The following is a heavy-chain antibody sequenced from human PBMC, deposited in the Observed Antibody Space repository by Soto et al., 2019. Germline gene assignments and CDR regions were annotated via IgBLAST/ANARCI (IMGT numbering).Heavy chain of an antibody. J-gene: IGHJ4*02. Sequence: GGSLRLSCAASGFTFSSYSMNWVRQAPGKGLEWVSSISSSSSYIYYADSVKGRFTISRDNAKNSLYLQMNSLRAEDTAVYYCARDHPERLPFDYWGQGTLVTVSS. D-gene: IGHD1-1*01. CDR2: ISSSSSYI. CDR3: ARDHPERLPFDY. CDR1: GFTFSSYS. V-gene: IGHV3-21*01.